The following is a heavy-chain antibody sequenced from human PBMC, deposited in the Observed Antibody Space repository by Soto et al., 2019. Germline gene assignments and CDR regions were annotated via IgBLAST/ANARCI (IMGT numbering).Heavy chain of an antibody. J-gene: IGHJ6*02. Sequence: GGSLRLSCAASGFTFSSYSMNWVRQAPGKGLEWVSYISSSSSTIYYADSVKGRFTISRDNAKNSLHLQMNSLRDEDTAVYYRTRDQHYYGSGSYYYYGMDVWGQGTTVTVSS. CDR3: TRDQHYYGSGSYYYYGMDV. CDR1: GFTFSSYS. CDR2: ISSSSSTI. V-gene: IGHV3-48*02. D-gene: IGHD3-10*01.